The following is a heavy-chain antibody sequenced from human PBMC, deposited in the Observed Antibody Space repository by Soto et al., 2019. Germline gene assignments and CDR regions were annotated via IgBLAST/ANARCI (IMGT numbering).Heavy chain of an antibody. CDR2: ISAYNGNT. J-gene: IGHJ6*02. CDR3: ARDKHPSMKEVVIAVGSPTRYGMDV. V-gene: IGHV1-18*01. CDR1: GYTFVNYV. D-gene: IGHD3-22*01. Sequence: QVQLVQSGAGVKEPGASVKVSCKASGYTFVNYVINWVRQAPGQGLEWMGCISAYNGNTKYAQNLQGRVTMSTDTSTRTANRELRSLKSDDTAIYFCARDKHPSMKEVVIAVGSPTRYGMDVWGQGTAVTVSS.